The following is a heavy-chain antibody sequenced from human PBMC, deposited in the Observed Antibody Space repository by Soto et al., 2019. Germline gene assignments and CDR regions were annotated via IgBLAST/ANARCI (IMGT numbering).Heavy chain of an antibody. CDR2: ISGGGAYT. V-gene: IGHV3-23*01. CDR3: AKDPKSGIPYYFDY. J-gene: IGHJ4*02. Sequence: PGGSLRLSCAASGFTFSSYAMSWVRQAPRKGLEWVSTISGGGAYTYYAESVKGRFTISRDDSKNMLYLQMNGLRAEDTAVYICAKDPKSGIPYYFDYWGQGA. D-gene: IGHD6-13*01. CDR1: GFTFSSYA.